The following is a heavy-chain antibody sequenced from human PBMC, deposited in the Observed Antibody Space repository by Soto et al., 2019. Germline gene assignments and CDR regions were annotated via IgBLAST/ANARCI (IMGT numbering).Heavy chain of an antibody. D-gene: IGHD7-27*01. V-gene: IGHV3-53*02. CDR2: IYSGGST. J-gene: IGHJ4*02. Sequence: EVQLVETGGGLIQPGGSLRLSCAASGFTVSSNYMSWVRQAPGKGLEWVSLIYSGGSTYYADSVKGRFTISRDNSKNTVYLHMNCLRVEDTAVYYCAGVSWGGVLDYWGQGTLVTVSS. CDR3: AGVSWGGVLDY. CDR1: GFTVSSNY.